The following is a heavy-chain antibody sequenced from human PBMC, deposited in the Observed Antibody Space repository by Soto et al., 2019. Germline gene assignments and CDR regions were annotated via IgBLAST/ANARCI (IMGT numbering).Heavy chain of an antibody. CDR3: AKGMGGWYFRYGMDV. CDR2: ISGSGGST. D-gene: IGHD6-19*01. V-gene: IGHV3-23*01. CDR1: GVTFSSYA. J-gene: IGHJ6*02. Sequence: GGSLRLSCAASGVTFSSYAMSWVRQAPGKGLEWVSAISGSGGSTYYADSVKGRFTISRDNSKNTLYLQMNSLRAEDTALYYCAKGMGGWYFRYGMDVWGQGTTVTVSS.